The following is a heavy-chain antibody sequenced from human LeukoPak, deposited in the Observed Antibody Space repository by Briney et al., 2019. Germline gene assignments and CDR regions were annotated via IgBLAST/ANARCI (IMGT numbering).Heavy chain of an antibody. CDR3: ARGGGYASPIGY. V-gene: IGHV4-59*01. D-gene: IGHD5-12*01. CDR1: GGSISTYY. CDR2: IYHRGST. J-gene: IGHJ4*02. Sequence: SETLSLTCTLSGGSISTYYWSWIRQPPGKGLEGIGYIYHRGSTNYTPSLKSQVTISVDTSKNQFSLKLSSVTAADTAVYYCARGGGYASPIGYWGQGALVTVSS.